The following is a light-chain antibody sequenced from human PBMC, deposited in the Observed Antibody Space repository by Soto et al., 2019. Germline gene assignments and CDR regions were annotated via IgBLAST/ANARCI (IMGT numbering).Light chain of an antibody. CDR2: KAS. V-gene: IGKV1-5*03. CDR3: QQYHTVPYT. Sequence: DIQMTQSPSTLSASVGDRVTITCRASQSISSWLAWYQQKPGKAPKLLIYKASSLESGVPSRFSGSGSGTEFTFTISSLQPDDFATYFCQQYHTVPYTFGQGTKLEIK. J-gene: IGKJ2*01. CDR1: QSISSW.